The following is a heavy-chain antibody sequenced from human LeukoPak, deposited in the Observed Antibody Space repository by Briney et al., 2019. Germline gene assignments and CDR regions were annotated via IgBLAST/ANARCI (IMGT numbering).Heavy chain of an antibody. V-gene: IGHV3-30*18. CDR3: AKDRTLAFDI. J-gene: IGHJ3*02. D-gene: IGHD1-14*01. CDR2: ISYDGSNK. CDR1: GFTFSRFG. Sequence: GGSLRLSCEASGFTFSRFGMHWVRQAPGKGLEWVAVISYDGSNKYYADSVKGRFTISRDNSKNTLYLQMNSLRAEDTAVYYCAKDRTLAFDIWGQGTMVTVSS.